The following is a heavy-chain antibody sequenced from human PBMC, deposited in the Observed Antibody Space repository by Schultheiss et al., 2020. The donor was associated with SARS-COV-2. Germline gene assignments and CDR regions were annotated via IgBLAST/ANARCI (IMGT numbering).Heavy chain of an antibody. CDR3: AKVYSSGGGWDAFDI. Sequence: SQTLSLTCAVYGGSFSGYYWSWIRQPPGKGLEWIGYIYYSGSTYYNPSLKSRVTISVDTSKNQFSLKLSSVTAADTAVYYCAKVYSSGGGWDAFDIWGQGTMVTVSS. J-gene: IGHJ3*02. D-gene: IGHD6-25*01. CDR2: IYYSGST. CDR1: GGSFSGYY. V-gene: IGHV4-59*04.